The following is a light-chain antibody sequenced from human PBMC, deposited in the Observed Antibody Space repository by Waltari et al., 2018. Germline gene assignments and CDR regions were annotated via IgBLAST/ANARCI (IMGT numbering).Light chain of an antibody. CDR2: GAS. CDR3: QQYGSSPYT. J-gene: IGKJ2*01. CDR1: QSVSSSY. Sequence: EIVLTQSPGTLSLSPGERATLSCRASQSVSSSYLAWYQQKPGQAPRFLIYGASSRATGLPDRFSGSGSGTDFTLTISRLEPEDFAVYYCQQYGSSPYTFGQGTKLEIK. V-gene: IGKV3-20*01.